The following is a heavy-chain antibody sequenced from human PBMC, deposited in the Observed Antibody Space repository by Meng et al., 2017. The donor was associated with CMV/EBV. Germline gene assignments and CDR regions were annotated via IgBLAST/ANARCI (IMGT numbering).Heavy chain of an antibody. CDR1: GFTFSDYY. V-gene: IGHV3-11*01. D-gene: IGHD3-3*01. Sequence: GGSLRLSCAASGFTFSDYYMSWIRHAPGKGLEWVSYISSRGSTIYYADSVKGRFTISRDNAKNSLYLQMNSLRAEDTAVYYCARGNYDFWSGYSDTFDYWGQGTLVTVSS. J-gene: IGHJ4*02. CDR2: ISSRGSTI. CDR3: ARGNYDFWSGYSDTFDY.